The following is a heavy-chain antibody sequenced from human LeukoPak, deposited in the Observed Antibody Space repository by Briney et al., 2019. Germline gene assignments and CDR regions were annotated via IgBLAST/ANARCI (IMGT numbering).Heavy chain of an antibody. CDR1: GFTFSSYA. Sequence: GGSLRLSCAASGFTFSSYAMSWVRQAPGKGLEWVSSISSSSSYIYYADSVKGRFTISRDNAKNSLYLQMNSLRAEDTAVYYCARENYDSMLRGAFDIWGQGTMVTVSS. CDR3: ARENYDSMLRGAFDI. CDR2: ISSSSSYI. V-gene: IGHV3-21*01. J-gene: IGHJ3*02. D-gene: IGHD3-22*01.